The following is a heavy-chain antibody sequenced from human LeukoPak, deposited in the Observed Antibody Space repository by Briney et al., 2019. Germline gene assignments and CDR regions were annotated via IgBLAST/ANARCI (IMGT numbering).Heavy chain of an antibody. V-gene: IGHV3-30*04. CDR2: ISYDGSNK. J-gene: IGHJ4*02. Sequence: GGSLRLSCAASGFTFSSYAMHWVRQAPGKGLEWVAVISYDGSNKKYADSVKGRFTISRDNSKNTLYLQMNSLRAEDTAVYYCARESKLFFGETRWGQGTLVTVSS. CDR3: ARESKLFFGETR. CDR1: GFTFSSYA. D-gene: IGHD3-10*01.